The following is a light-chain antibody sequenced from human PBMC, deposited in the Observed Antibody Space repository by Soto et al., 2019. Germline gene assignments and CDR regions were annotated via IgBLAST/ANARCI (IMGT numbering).Light chain of an antibody. Sequence: DIQMTQSPSSLSASVGDRVTITCRASQSISSYLNWYQQKPGKAPKLLIYAASSLQSGVPSRFSGSGSGTDFTLTISSLQPEDFATYYCQQSYSTPWTFGQRTNVDI. V-gene: IGKV1-39*01. CDR2: AAS. CDR1: QSISSY. CDR3: QQSYSTPWT. J-gene: IGKJ1*01.